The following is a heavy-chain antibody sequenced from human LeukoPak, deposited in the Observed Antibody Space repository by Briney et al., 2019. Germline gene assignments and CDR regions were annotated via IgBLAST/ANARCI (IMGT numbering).Heavy chain of an antibody. CDR3: ARTPSSNWYYFDY. D-gene: IGHD6-13*01. CDR1: GFTFSSYA. V-gene: IGHV3-30-3*01. CDR2: ISYDGSNK. J-gene: IGHJ4*02. Sequence: GGSLRLSCAASGFTFSSYAMHWVRQAPGKGLEWVTVISYDGSNKYYADSVKGRFTISRDNSKNTLYLQMNCLRAEDTAVYYCARTPSSNWYYFDYWGQGTLVTVSS.